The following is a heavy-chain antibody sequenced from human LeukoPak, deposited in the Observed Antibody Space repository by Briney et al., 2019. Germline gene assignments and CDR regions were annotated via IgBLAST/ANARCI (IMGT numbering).Heavy chain of an antibody. Sequence: GGSLRHSCAASGFTLSSYEMNWVRQAPGKGLEWVSYLSSSSSYIYYADSVKGRFTICRDNGKNALYLQMNSLRAEDRAVYYCARAPGSSYYYYMDVWGKGTTVTVSS. D-gene: IGHD6-6*01. CDR3: ARAPGSSYYYYMDV. CDR1: GFTLSSYE. V-gene: IGHV3-21*05. J-gene: IGHJ6*03. CDR2: LSSSSSYI.